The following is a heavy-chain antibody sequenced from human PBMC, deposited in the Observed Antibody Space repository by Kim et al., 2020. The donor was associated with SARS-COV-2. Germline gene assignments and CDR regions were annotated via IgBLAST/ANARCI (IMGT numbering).Heavy chain of an antibody. V-gene: IGHV3-74*01. D-gene: IGHD6-13*01. Sequence: GGSLRLSCAASGFTFSSYWMHWVRQAPGKGLVWVSRINSDGSSTSYADSVKGRFTISRDNAKNTLYLQMNSLRAEDTAVYYCARDWYSSSWYQFGDYYYGMDVWGQGTTVTVSS. CDR1: GFTFSSYW. J-gene: IGHJ6*02. CDR3: ARDWYSSSWYQFGDYYYGMDV. CDR2: INSDGSST.